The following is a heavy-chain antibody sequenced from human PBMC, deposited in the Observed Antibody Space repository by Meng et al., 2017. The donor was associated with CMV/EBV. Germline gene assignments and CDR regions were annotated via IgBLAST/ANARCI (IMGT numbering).Heavy chain of an antibody. CDR1: GGSFSGYY. D-gene: IGHD2-2*02. CDR2: INHSGST. CDR3: ARESGGLGDCSSTSCYTSGIDY. Sequence: SETLSLTCAVYGGSFSGYYWSWIRQPPGKGLEWIGEINHSGSTNYNPSLKSRVTISVDTSKNQFSLKPSSVTAADTAVYYCARESGGLGDCSSTSCYTSGIDYWGQGTLVTVSS. V-gene: IGHV4-34*01. J-gene: IGHJ4*02.